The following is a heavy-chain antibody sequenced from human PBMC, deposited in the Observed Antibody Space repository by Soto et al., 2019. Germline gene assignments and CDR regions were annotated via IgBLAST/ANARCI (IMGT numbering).Heavy chain of an antibody. CDR2: IYYSGST. V-gene: IGHV4-30-4*01. CDR3: ARVGRLKYYYDSSGPEGFQH. Sequence: TVSGGSISSGDYYWSWIRQPPGKGLEWIGYIYYSGSTYYNPSLKSRVTISVDTSKNQFSLKLSSVTAADTAVYYCARVGRLKYYYDSSGPEGFQHWGQGTLVTVSS. D-gene: IGHD3-22*01. J-gene: IGHJ1*01. CDR1: GGSISSGDYY.